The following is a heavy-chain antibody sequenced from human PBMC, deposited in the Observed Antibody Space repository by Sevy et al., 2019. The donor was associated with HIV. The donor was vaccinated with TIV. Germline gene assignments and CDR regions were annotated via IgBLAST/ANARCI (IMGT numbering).Heavy chain of an antibody. CDR3: ARDVGCSSTSCLLYFDY. CDR2: VSSGSSYI. D-gene: IGHD2-2*01. J-gene: IGHJ4*02. V-gene: IGHV3-21*01. Sequence: GGSLRLSCAASGFTFSSYSMNWVRPAPGKGLEWVSSVSSGSSYIHYADSVKGRFTISRDNAKNSLYLQMNSLRAEDTAVYYCARDVGCSSTSCLLYFDYWGQGTLVTVSS. CDR1: GFTFSSYS.